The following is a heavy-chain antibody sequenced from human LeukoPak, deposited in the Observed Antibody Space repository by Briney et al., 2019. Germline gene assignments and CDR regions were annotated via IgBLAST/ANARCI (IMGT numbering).Heavy chain of an antibody. V-gene: IGHV1-69*04. D-gene: IGHD6-13*01. CDR3: AREISSSWPPFDP. Sequence: SVTVSFKASGGTFSSYAISWVRQAPGQGLEWMGRIIPILGIANYAQKFQGRVTITADKSTSTAYMELSRLRSEDTAVYHCAREISSSWPPFDPWGQGTLVTVSS. CDR2: IIPILGIA. J-gene: IGHJ5*02. CDR1: GGTFSSYA.